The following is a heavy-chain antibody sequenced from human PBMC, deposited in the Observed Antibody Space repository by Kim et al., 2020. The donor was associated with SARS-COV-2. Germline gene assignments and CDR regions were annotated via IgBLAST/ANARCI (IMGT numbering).Heavy chain of an antibody. J-gene: IGHJ6*02. CDR1: GFTFSSYG. CDR3: ARGGGPDYDILTGYYTFYYYYGMDV. V-gene: IGHV3-33*01. CDR2: IWYDGSNK. Sequence: GGSLRLSCAASGFTFSSYGMHWVRQAPGKGLEWVAVIWYDGSNKYYADSVKGRFTISRDNSKTTLYLQMNSLRAEDTAVYYCARGGGPDYDILTGYYTFYYYYGMDVWGQGTTVTVSS. D-gene: IGHD3-9*01.